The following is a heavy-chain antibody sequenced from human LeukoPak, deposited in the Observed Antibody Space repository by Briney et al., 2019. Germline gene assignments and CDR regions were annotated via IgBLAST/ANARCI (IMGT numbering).Heavy chain of an antibody. CDR1: GGSISSYY. D-gene: IGHD3-3*01. CDR3: ARAYYDFWSGYKNWFDP. J-gene: IGHJ5*02. CDR2: IYYSGST. V-gene: IGHV4-59*01. Sequence: SETLSLTCTVSGGSISSYYWSWIRQPPGKGLEWIGYIYYSGSTNYNPSLKSRVTISVDTSKNQFSLKLSSVTAADTAVYYCARAYYDFWSGYKNWFDPWGQGTLVTASS.